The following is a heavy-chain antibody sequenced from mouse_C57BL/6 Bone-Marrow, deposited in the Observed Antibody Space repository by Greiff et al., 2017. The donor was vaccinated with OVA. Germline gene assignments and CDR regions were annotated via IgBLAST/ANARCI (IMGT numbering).Heavy chain of an antibody. CDR1: GYAFTNYL. CDR2: INPGSGGT. V-gene: IGHV1-54*01. D-gene: IGHD1-2*01. Sequence: VQVVESGAELVRPGTSVKVSCKASGYAFTNYLIEWVKQRPGQGLEWIGVINPGSGGTNYNEKFKGKATLTADKSSSTAYMQLSSLTSEDSAVYFCARSADLPDYWGQGTTLTVSS. J-gene: IGHJ2*01. CDR3: ARSADLPDY.